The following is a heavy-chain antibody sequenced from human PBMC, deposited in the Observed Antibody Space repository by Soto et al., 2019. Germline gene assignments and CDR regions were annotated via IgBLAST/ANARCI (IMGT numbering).Heavy chain of an antibody. V-gene: IGHV3-23*01. D-gene: IGHD6-13*01. Sequence: GGSLRLSCAASGFTFSSCAMIWVRQAPGKGLEWVSAVSGSGSNTFYADSVKGRFTISRDNSKNTLYLQMNSLRAEDTAVYYCAKVHISSWTEDWGQGTLVTVSS. CDR3: AKVHISSWTED. CDR1: GFTFSSCA. CDR2: VSGSGSNT. J-gene: IGHJ4*02.